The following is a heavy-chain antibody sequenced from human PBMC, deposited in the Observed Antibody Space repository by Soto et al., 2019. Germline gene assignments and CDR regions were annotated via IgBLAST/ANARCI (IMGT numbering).Heavy chain of an antibody. CDR2: IKQDGSEK. Sequence: EEQLVESGGGLVQPGGSLRLSRAASGFTFSNYWMSWVRQAPGKGLEWVANIKQDGSEKYYVDSVKGRFTISRDNAKNSLFLQMNSLRVEDTAVYHCATRPHDSDRTGYLGVFDYWGQGTLVAVSS. D-gene: IGHD3-22*01. CDR1: GFTFSNYW. J-gene: IGHJ4*02. CDR3: ATRPHDSDRTGYLGVFDY. V-gene: IGHV3-7*01.